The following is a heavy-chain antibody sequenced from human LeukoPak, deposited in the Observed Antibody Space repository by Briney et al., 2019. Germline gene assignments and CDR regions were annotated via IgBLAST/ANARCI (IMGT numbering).Heavy chain of an antibody. Sequence: PSQTLSLTCTVSGGSISSGGYYRSWIRQHPGKGLEWIGYIYYSGSTYYNPSLKSRVTISVDTSKNQFSLKLSSVTAADTAVYYCARSSKDIVVVPAAPTHAFDIWGQGTMVTVSS. CDR2: IYYSGST. D-gene: IGHD2-2*01. CDR3: ARSSKDIVVVPAAPTHAFDI. CDR1: GGSISSGGYY. V-gene: IGHV4-31*03. J-gene: IGHJ3*02.